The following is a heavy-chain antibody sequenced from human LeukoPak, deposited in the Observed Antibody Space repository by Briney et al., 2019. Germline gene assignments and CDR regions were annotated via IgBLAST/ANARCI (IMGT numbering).Heavy chain of an antibody. CDR2: ISAYNGNT. J-gene: IGHJ3*02. D-gene: IGHD3-16*02. CDR1: GYTFTSYG. V-gene: IGHV1-18*01. Sequence: ASVKVSCTASGYTFTSYGISWVRQAPGQGLEWMGWISAYNGNTNYAQKLQGRVTMTTDTSTSTAYMELRSLRSDDTAVYYCARDPYYDYVWGSYRFASFDIWGQGTMVTVSS. CDR3: ARDPYYDYVWGSYRFASFDI.